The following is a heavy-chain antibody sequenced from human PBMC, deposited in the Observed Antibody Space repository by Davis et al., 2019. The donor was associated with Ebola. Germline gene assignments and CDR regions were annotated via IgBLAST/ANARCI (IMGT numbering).Heavy chain of an antibody. CDR1: GFTFSSYA. J-gene: IGHJ4*02. Sequence: GGSLRLSCAASGFTFSSYAMSWVRQAPGKGLEWVSVIYSGGSTYYADSVKGRFTISRDNSKNTLYLQMNSLRAEDTAVYYCARDVPGDIVVVVAAPFDYWGQGTLVTVSS. D-gene: IGHD2-15*01. V-gene: IGHV3-66*01. CDR2: IYSGGST. CDR3: ARDVPGDIVVVVAAPFDY.